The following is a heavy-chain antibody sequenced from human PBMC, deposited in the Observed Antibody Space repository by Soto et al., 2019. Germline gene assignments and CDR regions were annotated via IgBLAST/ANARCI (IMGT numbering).Heavy chain of an antibody. Sequence: QVQLQESGPGLVKPSETLSLTCTVSGGSISSYYWSWIRQPPGKGLEWIGYIYYSGSTNYNPSLKRRVTISVDTSKNQFSLKLSSVTAADTAVYYCARVVYDSSGYYYGYWGQGTLVTVSS. CDR3: ARVVYDSSGYYYGY. CDR1: GGSISSYY. V-gene: IGHV4-59*08. D-gene: IGHD3-22*01. CDR2: IYYSGST. J-gene: IGHJ4*02.